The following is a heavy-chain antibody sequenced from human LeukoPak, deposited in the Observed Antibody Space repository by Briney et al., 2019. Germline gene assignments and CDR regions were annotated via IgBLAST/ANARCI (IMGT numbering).Heavy chain of an antibody. CDR3: AGQGGSGYSTYAFDI. J-gene: IGHJ3*02. V-gene: IGHV1-18*01. Sequence: GASVKVSCKASGDTFTSYGISWVRQAPGQGLEWMGWISAYNGNTNYAQKLQGRVTMTTDTSTSTAYMELRSLRSDDTAVYYCAGQGGSGYSTYAFDIWGQGTMVTVSS. CDR2: ISAYNGNT. CDR1: GDTFTSYG. D-gene: IGHD3-22*01.